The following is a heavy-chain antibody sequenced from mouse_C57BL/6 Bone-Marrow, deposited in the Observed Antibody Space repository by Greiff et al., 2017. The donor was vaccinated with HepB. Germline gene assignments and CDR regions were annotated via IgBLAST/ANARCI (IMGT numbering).Heavy chain of an antibody. CDR2: IYPRSGNT. D-gene: IGHD2-5*01. CDR3: ATYYSNSYAMDY. J-gene: IGHJ4*01. V-gene: IGHV1-81*01. Sequence: VQLQESGSELARPGASVKLSCKASGYTFTSYGISWVKQRTGQGLEWIGEIYPRSGNTYYNEKFKGKATLTADKSSSTAYMELRSLTSEDSAVYFCATYYSNSYAMDYWGQGTSVTVSS. CDR1: GYTFTSYG.